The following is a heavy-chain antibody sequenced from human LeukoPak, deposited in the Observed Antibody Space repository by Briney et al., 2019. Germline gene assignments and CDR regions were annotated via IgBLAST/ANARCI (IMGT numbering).Heavy chain of an antibody. CDR2: IYPGHSDT. V-gene: IGHV5-51*01. Sequence: GESLKISFKGSGYRFSTYWIGWVRQMPGKGLEWMGIIYPGHSDTRYSPSFQGQVTISADKSISPAYLQWSTLKASDSAMYYCARPGLEGGNSPYYFDYWGQGTLVTVSS. CDR1: GYRFSTYW. CDR3: ARPGLEGGNSPYYFDY. J-gene: IGHJ4*02. D-gene: IGHD4-23*01.